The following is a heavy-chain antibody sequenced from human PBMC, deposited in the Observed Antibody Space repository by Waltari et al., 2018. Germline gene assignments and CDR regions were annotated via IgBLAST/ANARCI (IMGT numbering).Heavy chain of an antibody. V-gene: IGHV3-48*01. Sequence: EVQLVESGGGLVQPGGSLRLSCAASGFTFISYSMNWVRQAPGKGLEWVSYISSSSSTIYYADSVKGRFTISRDNAKNSLYLQMNSLRAEDTAVYYCARVPSYGSPGFDYWGQGTLVTVSS. D-gene: IGHD5-18*01. CDR1: GFTFISYS. CDR2: ISSSSSTI. CDR3: ARVPSYGSPGFDY. J-gene: IGHJ4*02.